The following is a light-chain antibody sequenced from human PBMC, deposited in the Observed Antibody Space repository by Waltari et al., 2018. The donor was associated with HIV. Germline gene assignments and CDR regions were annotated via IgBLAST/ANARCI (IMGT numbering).Light chain of an antibody. CDR3: AAWDDSLNGQV. Sequence: QSVLTQPPSASGTPGQRVTISCSGSRSNIGSNTINWYQQLPGTATKLLLHIKKQRPSGVPDRFSGSKSGTSASLAISGLQSEDEADYYCAAWDDSLNGQVFGGGTKLTVL. CDR1: RSNIGSNT. CDR2: IKK. J-gene: IGLJ3*02. V-gene: IGLV1-44*01.